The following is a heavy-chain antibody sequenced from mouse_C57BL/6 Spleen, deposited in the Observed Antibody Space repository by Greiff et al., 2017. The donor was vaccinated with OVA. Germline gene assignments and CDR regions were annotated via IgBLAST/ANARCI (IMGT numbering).Heavy chain of an antibody. V-gene: IGHV1-72*01. CDR3: ARDYGSSYRWYFDV. J-gene: IGHJ1*03. D-gene: IGHD1-1*01. CDR2: IDPNSGGT. Sequence: QVQLQQPGAELVKPGASVKLSCKASGYTFTSYWMHWVKQRPGRGLEWIGRIDPNSGGTKYNEKFKSKATLNVDKPSSTADMQLSSLTSEDSAVDYCARDYGSSYRWYFDVWGTGTTVTVSS. CDR1: GYTFTSYW.